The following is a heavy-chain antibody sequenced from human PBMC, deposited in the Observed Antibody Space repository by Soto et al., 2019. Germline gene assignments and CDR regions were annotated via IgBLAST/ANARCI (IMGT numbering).Heavy chain of an antibody. J-gene: IGHJ3*01. D-gene: IGHD3-10*01. V-gene: IGHV3-74*01. CDR3: ARGDRGAFDL. Sequence: EVQLVESGGGLVQPGESLRLSCAASGFTFDYYWMHWVRQAPGKGLVWVSRIHSDGTSTTYADSVKGRFTISRDNAKNTLSLQMNSLRADDAAVYYCARGDRGAFDLGGQWTVVTVSS. CDR2: IHSDGTST. CDR1: GFTFDYYW.